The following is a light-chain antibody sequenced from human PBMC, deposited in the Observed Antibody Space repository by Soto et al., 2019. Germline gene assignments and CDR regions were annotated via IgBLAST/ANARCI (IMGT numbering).Light chain of an antibody. V-gene: IGLV9-49*01. CDR1: SGYSNYK. Sequence: QPVLTQPPSASASLGASVTLTCTLSSGYSNYKVDWYQQRPGKGPRFAMRVGTGGTVGSKGDCIPDRFSVLGSGLNRYLTIKNIQEEDESDYHCGADHGSGSNFAVVFGGGTKLTVL. J-gene: IGLJ2*01. CDR3: GADHGSGSNFAVV. CDR2: VGTGGTVG.